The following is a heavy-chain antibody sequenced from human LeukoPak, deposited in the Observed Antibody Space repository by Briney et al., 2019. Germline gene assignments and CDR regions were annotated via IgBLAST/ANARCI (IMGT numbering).Heavy chain of an antibody. D-gene: IGHD3-10*01. CDR1: GGSISSGGFY. Sequence: SETLSLTCSVTGGSISSGGFYWSWIRQHPGQGLEWIGYIHNSGSTHYNPSLQSRAIISLDTSKSQFSLQLNSVTAADTAVYYCARVDGSGSKRWFDPWGQGVPVTVSS. CDR3: ARVDGSGSKRWFDP. CDR2: IHNSGST. J-gene: IGHJ5*02. V-gene: IGHV4-31*03.